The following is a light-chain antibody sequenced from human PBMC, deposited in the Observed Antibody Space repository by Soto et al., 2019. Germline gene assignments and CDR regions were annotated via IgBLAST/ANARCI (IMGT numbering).Light chain of an antibody. CDR3: MQALETPRT. J-gene: IGKJ1*01. CDR2: LGS. CDR1: QSLLHSNGYKY. V-gene: IGKV2-28*01. Sequence: DIVMTQSPLSLPVTPGEPASISCRSSQSLLHSNGYKYLDWYLQKPGQSPQLLIYLGSNRASGVPDRFSGSGSGTDFTLKISRVEAEDVGVYYCMQALETPRTVGQGTKVDSK.